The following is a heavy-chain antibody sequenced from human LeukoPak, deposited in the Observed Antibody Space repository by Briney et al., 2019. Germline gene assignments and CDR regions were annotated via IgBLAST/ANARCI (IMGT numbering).Heavy chain of an antibody. Sequence: GGSLRLSCAASGFTVSSNYMSWVRQAPGKGLEWVSVIYSGGSTYYADSVKGRFTISRDNSKNTLYLQMNSLRAEDTAVYYCARSCGGDCPSDYWGQGTLVTVSS. CDR2: IYSGGST. CDR1: GFTVSSNY. CDR3: ARSCGGDCPSDY. V-gene: IGHV3-66*01. J-gene: IGHJ4*02. D-gene: IGHD2-21*02.